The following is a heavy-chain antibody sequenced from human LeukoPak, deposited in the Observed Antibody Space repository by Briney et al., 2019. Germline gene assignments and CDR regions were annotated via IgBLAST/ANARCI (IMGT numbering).Heavy chain of an antibody. V-gene: IGHV3-7*01. J-gene: IGHJ4*02. Sequence: GGSLRLSCAASGFTFSSYAMSWVRQAPGKGLEWVANIKQDGSEKYYVDSVKGRFTISRDNAKNSLYLQMNSLRAEDTAVYYCARLILFDYWGQGTLVTVSS. CDR2: IKQDGSEK. CDR3: ARLILFDY. CDR1: GFTFSSYA.